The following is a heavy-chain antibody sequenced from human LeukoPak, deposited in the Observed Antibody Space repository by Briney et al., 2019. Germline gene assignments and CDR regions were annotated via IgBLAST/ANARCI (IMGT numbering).Heavy chain of an antibody. CDR2: INHSGST. Sequence: SETLSLTCAVYGGSFSGYYWSWIRQPPGKGLEWIGEINHSGSTNYNPSLKSRVTISVDTSKNQFSLKLSSVTAADTAVYYCARPLRAGVSYLFDYWGQGNLGTVS. V-gene: IGHV4-34*01. CDR1: GGSFSGYY. CDR3: ARPLRAGVSYLFDY. D-gene: IGHD1-26*01. J-gene: IGHJ4*02.